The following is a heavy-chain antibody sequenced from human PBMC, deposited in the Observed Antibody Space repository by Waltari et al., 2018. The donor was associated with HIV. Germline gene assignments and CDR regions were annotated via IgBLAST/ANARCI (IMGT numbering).Heavy chain of an antibody. V-gene: IGHV1-8*01. CDR2: MNPNSGNT. CDR3: ARGHQVVGPYHHGMDV. D-gene: IGHD2-15*01. J-gene: IGHJ6*02. CDR1: EYTFTNYD. Sequence: QVQLVQSGAEVKKPGASVKVSCKASEYTFTNYDINWVRQATGQGLEWMGWMNPNSGNTGYVQKFQGRVSMTRDTSTSVAYLELSSLTSEDTAVYYCARGHQVVGPYHHGMDVWGQGTTVTVSS.